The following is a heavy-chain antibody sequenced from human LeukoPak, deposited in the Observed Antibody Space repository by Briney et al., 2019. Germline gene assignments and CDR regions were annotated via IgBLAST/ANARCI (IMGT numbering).Heavy chain of an antibody. CDR1: GFTFSHYA. V-gene: IGHV3-23*01. Sequence: GGSLRLACAASGFTFSHYAMSWVRQAPGKGLEWVSAISASGSSTYYADSVEGRFTISRDNSKNTLYLQMNSLRAEDTALYYCASDFLGSCTSTSCRDYWGQGTLVTVSS. CDR3: ASDFLGSCTSTSCRDY. J-gene: IGHJ4*02. CDR2: ISASGSST. D-gene: IGHD2-2*01.